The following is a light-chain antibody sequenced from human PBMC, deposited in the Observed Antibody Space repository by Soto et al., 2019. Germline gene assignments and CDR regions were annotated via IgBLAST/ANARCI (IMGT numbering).Light chain of an antibody. J-gene: IGKJ1*01. Sequence: EVVLTQSPATLSVSPGDRATLSCRASQYIGSAVAWYHQRSGQAPRLLIFDASIRVPTTPARFSGSVSETEFTLTISSLASEDFAVYFCQQYGDRTRTFGQGTKVDIK. V-gene: IGKV3-15*01. CDR3: QQYGDRTRT. CDR2: DAS. CDR1: QYIGSA.